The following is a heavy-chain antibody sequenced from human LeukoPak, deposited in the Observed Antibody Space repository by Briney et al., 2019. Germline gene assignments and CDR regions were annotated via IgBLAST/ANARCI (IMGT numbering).Heavy chain of an antibody. J-gene: IGHJ4*02. CDR1: GFSFSNYG. CDR2: IAHDGSSK. D-gene: IGHD2-15*01. Sequence: QAGGSLRLSCEASGFSFSNYGMHWVSQAPGKGLEWVALIAHDGSSKIYADSVKGRFTISRDNAKNSLYLQMNSLRAEDTAVYYCARDGCSSSGSCFIDYWGQGTLVTVSS. CDR3: ARDGCSSSGSCFIDY. V-gene: IGHV3-30*19.